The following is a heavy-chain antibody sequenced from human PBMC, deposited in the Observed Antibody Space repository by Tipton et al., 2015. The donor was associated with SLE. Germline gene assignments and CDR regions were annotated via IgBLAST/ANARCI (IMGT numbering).Heavy chain of an antibody. D-gene: IGHD5-18*01. CDR3: ARLHGYSYGLNWVDP. CDR1: GVSMSSGSSY. Sequence: TLSLTCTVSGVSMSSGSSYWTWIRQSAGKGLEWIGRIYASGSTDYNPSLQSRATISVDTSKNQFSLKVRSVTAADTAVYYCARLHGYSYGLNWVDPWGQGTLISV. J-gene: IGHJ5*02. V-gene: IGHV4-61*02. CDR2: IYASGST.